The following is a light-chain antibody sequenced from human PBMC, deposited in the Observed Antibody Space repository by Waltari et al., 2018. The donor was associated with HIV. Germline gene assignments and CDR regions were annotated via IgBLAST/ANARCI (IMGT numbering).Light chain of an antibody. J-gene: IGLJ2*01. CDR1: TLGSTY. Sequence: SYELTQPPSVSVSSGQTASITCSGDTLGSTYVSWYQQRPGQSPVLVIYQDNKRPSDIPERFSGSNSGNAATLTISGTQAMDEADYYCQTWHRSTAVFGGGTKLSVL. V-gene: IGLV3-1*01. CDR3: QTWHRSTAV. CDR2: QDN.